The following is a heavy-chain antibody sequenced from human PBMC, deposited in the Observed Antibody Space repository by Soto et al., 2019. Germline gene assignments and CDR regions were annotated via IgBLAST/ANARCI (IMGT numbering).Heavy chain of an antibody. J-gene: IGHJ6*02. CDR3: VRPRPSGENYGMDV. Sequence: EVQLVESGGGLIQPGGSLRLSCVASGLTVSHNYMAWVRQAPEMGLEWVSILYTEGTTYYADFVKGRFTISRDSSKNTLYLQMVSLRAEYTAVYYCVRPRPSGENYGMDVWGQGTTVTVSS. D-gene: IGHD2-21*01. V-gene: IGHV3-53*01. CDR1: GLTVSHNY. CDR2: LYTEGTT.